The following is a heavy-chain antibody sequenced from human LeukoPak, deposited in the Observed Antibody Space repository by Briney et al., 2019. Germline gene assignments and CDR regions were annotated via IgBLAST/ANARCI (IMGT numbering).Heavy chain of an antibody. CDR1: AGSFSSYY. D-gene: IGHD3-3*01. J-gene: IGHJ4*02. CDR2: IYYSGST. Sequence: SETLSLTCAVYAGSFSSYYWSWIRQPPGKGLEWIGYIYYSGSTNYNPSLKSRVTISVDTSKNHFSLKLSSVTAADTAVYYCARDFRGGYDFWSGYYTPYYFDYWGQGTLVTVSP. V-gene: IGHV4-59*12. CDR3: ARDFRGGYDFWSGYYTPYYFDY.